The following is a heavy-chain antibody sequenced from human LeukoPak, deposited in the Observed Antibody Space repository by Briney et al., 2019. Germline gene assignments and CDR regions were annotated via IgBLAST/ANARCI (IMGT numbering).Heavy chain of an antibody. CDR2: IHAGNGNA. Sequence: ASVKVSCKASGYTFTSYAIHWVRQAPGQRLEWMGWIHAGNGNAKYSQKLQGRVTMTTDTSTSTAYTELRSLRSDDTAVYYCACDSGSYYHALDYWGQGTLVTVSS. J-gene: IGHJ4*02. V-gene: IGHV1-3*01. D-gene: IGHD1-26*01. CDR1: GYTFTSYA. CDR3: ACDSGSYYHALDY.